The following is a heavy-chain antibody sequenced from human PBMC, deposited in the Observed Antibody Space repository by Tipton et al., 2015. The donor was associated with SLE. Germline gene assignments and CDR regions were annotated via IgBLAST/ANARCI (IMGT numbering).Heavy chain of an antibody. V-gene: IGHV3-30*04. CDR2: ISYDGSNK. Sequence: SLRLSCAASGFTFSSYAMHWVRQAPGKGLEWVAVISYDGSNKYYADSVKGRFTISRDNSKNTLYLQMNSLRAEDTAVYYCAARGVVVAATLDYWGQGTLVTVSS. J-gene: IGHJ4*02. CDR3: AARGVVVAATLDY. CDR1: GFTFSSYA. D-gene: IGHD2-15*01.